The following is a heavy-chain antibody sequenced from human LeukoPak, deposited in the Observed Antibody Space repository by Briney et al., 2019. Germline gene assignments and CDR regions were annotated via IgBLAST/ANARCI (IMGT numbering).Heavy chain of an antibody. Sequence: GGSLRLSCATSGFTFSRFSFRWVRQAPGKGLEWVASIYVTGNYINYADSVKGRVTISRDNAKNSVYLQMNSLRADGTAIYYCAREFNTIGNFDFWGQGTLVTVSS. CDR2: IYVTGNYI. J-gene: IGHJ4*02. CDR1: GFTFSRFS. D-gene: IGHD1-14*01. CDR3: AREFNTIGNFDF. V-gene: IGHV3-21*01.